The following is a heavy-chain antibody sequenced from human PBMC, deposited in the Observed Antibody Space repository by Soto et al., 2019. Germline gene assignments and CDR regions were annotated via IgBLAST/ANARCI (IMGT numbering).Heavy chain of an antibody. CDR1: GFTFSTAW. J-gene: IGHJ4*02. CDR3: TTDVPGERLG. CDR2: IKSKTDGGTT. Sequence: EVQLVESGGGLVKPGGSLRLSCAASGFTFSTAWRSWVRQAPGKVLEWVGRIKSKTDGGTTDYAAPVKGRFTISRDDSKNTLYLQMNSLKTEDTAVYYCTTDVPGERLGWGQGTLVTVSS. D-gene: IGHD4-17*01. V-gene: IGHV3-15*01.